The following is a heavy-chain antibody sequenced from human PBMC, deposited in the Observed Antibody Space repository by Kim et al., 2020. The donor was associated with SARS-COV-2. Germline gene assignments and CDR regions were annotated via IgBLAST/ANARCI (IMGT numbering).Heavy chain of an antibody. CDR2: INHSGST. Sequence: SETLSLTCAVYGGSFSAYYWSWIRQPPGKGLEWIGEINHSGSTNYIPSLKSRVTISVDTSKNQFSLRLSSVTAADTAVYYCATTRYDFWSGYYPINDYFDYWGQGTLVTVSS. CDR1: GGSFSAYY. CDR3: ATTRYDFWSGYYPINDYFDY. J-gene: IGHJ4*02. D-gene: IGHD3-3*01. V-gene: IGHV4-34*01.